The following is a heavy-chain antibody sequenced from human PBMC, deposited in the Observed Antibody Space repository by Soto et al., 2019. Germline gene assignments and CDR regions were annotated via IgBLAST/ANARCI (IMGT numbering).Heavy chain of an antibody. Sequence: QVQLVQSGAEVKKPGASVKVSCKASGYTFTGYYLHWVRQAPGQGLEWMGWINPNTGATKCPQNFQGWVTMTRDTSTDTAYMELRRLRSDDTVVYYCARFGRPDSLDAFDVWGQGTMVIVSS. J-gene: IGHJ3*01. D-gene: IGHD3-22*01. CDR1: GYTFTGYY. CDR2: INPNTGAT. CDR3: ARFGRPDSLDAFDV. V-gene: IGHV1-2*04.